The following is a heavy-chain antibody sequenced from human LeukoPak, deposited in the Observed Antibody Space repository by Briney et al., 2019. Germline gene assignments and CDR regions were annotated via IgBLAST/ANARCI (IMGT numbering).Heavy chain of an antibody. V-gene: IGHV4-34*01. CDR2: INHSGST. CDR3: ARGSGSSGWLSLPY. J-gene: IGHJ4*02. D-gene: IGHD6-19*01. Sequence: SETLSLTCAVYGGSFSGYYWSWIRQPPGKGLEWIGEINHSGSTNYNPSLKSRVTISVDTSKNQFSLKLSSVTAADTAVYYCARGSGSSGWLSLPYWGQGTLVTVSS. CDR1: GGSFSGYY.